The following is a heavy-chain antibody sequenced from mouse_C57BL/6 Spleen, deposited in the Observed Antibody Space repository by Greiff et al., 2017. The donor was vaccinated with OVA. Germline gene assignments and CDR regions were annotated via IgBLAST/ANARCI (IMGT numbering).Heavy chain of an antibody. Sequence: VKLQESGPELVKPGASVKISCKASGYAFSSSWMNWVKQRPGKGLEWIGRIFPGDGDTNYNGKFKGKATLTADKSSSTAYMQHSSLTSEDSAVYFCASIDYDAMDYWGQGTSVIVSS. CDR3: ASIDYDAMDY. V-gene: IGHV1-82*01. CDR2: IFPGDGDT. J-gene: IGHJ4*01. CDR1: GYAFSSSW.